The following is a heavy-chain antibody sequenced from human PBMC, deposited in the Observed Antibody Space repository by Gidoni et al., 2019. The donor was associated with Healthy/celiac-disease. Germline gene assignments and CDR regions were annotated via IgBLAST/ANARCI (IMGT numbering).Heavy chain of an antibody. V-gene: IGHV4-39*01. CDR2: IYYSGST. Sequence: QRQLQESGPGLVKPSETLSSTCTVHGGSSSRRSYYWGWIRQPPGKGLEWIGSIYYSGSTYYNPSLKSRVTISVDTSNNQFSLKLSSVTAAAPAVYYCATPWQPYYYGSGTHDYWGQGTLVTVSS. CDR1: GGSSSRRSYY. J-gene: IGHJ4*02. D-gene: IGHD3-10*01. CDR3: ATPWQPYYYGSGTHDY.